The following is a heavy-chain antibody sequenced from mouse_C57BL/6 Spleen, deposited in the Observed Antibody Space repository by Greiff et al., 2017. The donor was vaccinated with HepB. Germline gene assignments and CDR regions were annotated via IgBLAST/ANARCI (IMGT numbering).Heavy chain of an antibody. Sequence: EVMLVESGGGLVKPGGSLKLSCAASGFTFSDYGMHWVRQAPEKGLEWVAYISSGSSTIYYADTVKGRFTITRDNAKNTLFLQMTSLRSEDTAMYYSARNDGYFPIAYWGQGTLVTVSA. J-gene: IGHJ3*01. V-gene: IGHV5-17*01. D-gene: IGHD2-3*01. CDR1: GFTFSDYG. CDR3: ARNDGYFPIAY. CDR2: ISSGSSTI.